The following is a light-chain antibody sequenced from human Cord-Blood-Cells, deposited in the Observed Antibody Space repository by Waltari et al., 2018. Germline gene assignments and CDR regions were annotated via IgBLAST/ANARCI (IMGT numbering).Light chain of an antibody. CDR1: SSDVGGYNY. CDR3: CSYAGSYTVV. CDR2: DVS. V-gene: IGLV2-11*01. J-gene: IGLJ2*01. Sequence: QSALTQPRSVSGSPGQSVTISCTVNSSDVGGYNYVSWYQQHPGKAPKLMIYDVSKRPSGVPDRFSGSKSGNTASLTISGLQAEDEADYYCCSYAGSYTVVFGGGTKLTVL.